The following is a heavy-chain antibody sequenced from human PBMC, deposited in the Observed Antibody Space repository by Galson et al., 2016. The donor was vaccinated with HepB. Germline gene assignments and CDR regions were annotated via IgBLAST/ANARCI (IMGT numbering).Heavy chain of an antibody. V-gene: IGHV3-15*07. D-gene: IGHD1-1*01. Sequence: SLRLSCAASGFTFNNAWMNWVRQAPGKGLEWVGRSKSKTDGGTIDYAAPVKGRFTISRDDSENTLYLQMNSLKTEDTAVYYCATEEGWKNNWNPGWFDSWGQGTLVTVSS. J-gene: IGHJ5*01. CDR3: ATEEGWKNNWNPGWFDS. CDR2: SKSKTDGGTI. CDR1: GFTFNNAW.